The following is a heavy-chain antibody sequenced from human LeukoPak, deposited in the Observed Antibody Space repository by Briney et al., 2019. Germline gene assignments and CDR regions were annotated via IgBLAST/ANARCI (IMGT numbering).Heavy chain of an antibody. Sequence: SVKVSCKASGGTFSSYAISWVRQAPGQGLEWMGGIIPIFGAANYAQKFQGRVTITADESTSTAYMELSSLRSEDTAVYYCARETYYYGSGSYGLGMDVWGQGTTVTVSS. J-gene: IGHJ6*02. V-gene: IGHV1-69*13. CDR2: IIPIFGAA. D-gene: IGHD3-10*01. CDR1: GGTFSSYA. CDR3: ARETYYYGSGSYGLGMDV.